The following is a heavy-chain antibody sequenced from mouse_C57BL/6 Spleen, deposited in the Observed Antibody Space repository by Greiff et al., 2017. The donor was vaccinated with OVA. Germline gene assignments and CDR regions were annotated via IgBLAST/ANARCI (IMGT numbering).Heavy chain of an antibody. CDR1: GYSITSGYY. J-gene: IGHJ4*01. CDR2: ISYDGSN. Sequence: EVKLEESGPGLVKPSQSLSLTCSVTGYSITSGYYWNWIRQFPGNKLEWMGYISYDGSNNYNPSHKNRISITRDTSKNQFFLTLNSVTTEDTATYDCARPLTTVVATRGAMDYWGQGTSVTASS. V-gene: IGHV3-6*01. D-gene: IGHD1-1*01. CDR3: ARPLTTVVATRGAMDY.